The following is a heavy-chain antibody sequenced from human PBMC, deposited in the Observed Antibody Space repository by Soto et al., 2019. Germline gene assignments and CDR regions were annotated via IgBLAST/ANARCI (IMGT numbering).Heavy chain of an antibody. J-gene: IGHJ5*02. CDR3: ARTRGLTIVVVPAAMNWFDP. Sequence: ASVKVSCKASGYTFTSYGISWVRQAPGQGLEWTGWISAYNGNTNYAQKLQGRVTMTTDTSTSTAYMELRSLRSDDTAVYYCARTRGLTIVVVPAAMNWFDPWGQGTLVTVSS. CDR1: GYTFTSYG. V-gene: IGHV1-18*01. CDR2: ISAYNGNT. D-gene: IGHD2-2*01.